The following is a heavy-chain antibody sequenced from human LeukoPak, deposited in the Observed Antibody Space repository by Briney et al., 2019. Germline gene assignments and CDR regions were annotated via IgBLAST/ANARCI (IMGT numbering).Heavy chain of an antibody. CDR2: ISYDGSNK. V-gene: IGHV3-30*02. D-gene: IGHD2-21*02. CDR3: GACDAALHY. Sequence: GGSLRPSCAASGFTISSYGMHWVRQAPGKGLEWVAFISYDGSNKYYADSVKGRFTISRDKSKNTLYLQMNSLRAEDTAVYYCGACDAALHYWGQGTLVTVSS. J-gene: IGHJ4*02. CDR1: GFTISSYG.